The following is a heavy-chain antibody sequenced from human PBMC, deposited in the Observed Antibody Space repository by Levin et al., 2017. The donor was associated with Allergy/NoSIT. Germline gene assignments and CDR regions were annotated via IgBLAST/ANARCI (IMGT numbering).Heavy chain of an antibody. V-gene: IGHV3-21*01. D-gene: IGHD2-15*01. CDR3: ARVKESGSGYCSGGSCYSLGRRGGYYFDY. Sequence: GGSLRLSCAASGFTFSSYSMNWVRQAPGKGLEWVSSISSSSSYIYYADSVKGRFTISRDNAKNSLYLQMNSLRAEDTAVYYCARVKESGSGYCSGGSCYSLGRRGGYYFDYWGQGTLVTVSS. CDR1: GFTFSSYS. CDR2: ISSSSSYI. J-gene: IGHJ4*02.